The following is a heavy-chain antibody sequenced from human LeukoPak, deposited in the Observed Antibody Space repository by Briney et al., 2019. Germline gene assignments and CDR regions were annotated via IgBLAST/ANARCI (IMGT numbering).Heavy chain of an antibody. D-gene: IGHD3-22*01. CDR3: ARTSYYYDSFDY. V-gene: IGHV1-2*02. J-gene: IGHJ4*02. CDR2: INPNSGGT. Sequence: ASVKVSCKASGYTFTGYYMHWVRQATGQGLEWMGWINPNSGGTNYAQKFQGRVTMTRDTSISTAYMELSRLRSEDTAVYHCARTSYYYDSFDYWGPGNLVTVSS. CDR1: GYTFTGYY.